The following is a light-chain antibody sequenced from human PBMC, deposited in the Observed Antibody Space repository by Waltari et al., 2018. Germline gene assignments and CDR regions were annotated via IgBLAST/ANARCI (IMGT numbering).Light chain of an antibody. J-gene: IGKJ1*01. CDR3: QQYNNWPS. Sequence: EIVMTQSPAALSVSPGDRATLPCRASQTISTTLAWYQQKAGQAPRLLIYGASTRATGIPARFSGSGSGREFTLTISSLQPEDFAVYYCQQYNNWPSFGPGTKVEIK. CDR2: GAS. CDR1: QTISTT. V-gene: IGKV3-15*01.